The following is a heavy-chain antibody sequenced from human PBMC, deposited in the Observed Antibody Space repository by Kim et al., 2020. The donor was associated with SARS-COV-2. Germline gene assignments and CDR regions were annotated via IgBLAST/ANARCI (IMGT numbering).Heavy chain of an antibody. D-gene: IGHD3-16*01. V-gene: IGHV4-39*01. CDR2: IYYSGST. Sequence: SETLSLTCTVSGGSISSSSYYWGWIRQPPGKGLEWIGSIYYSGSTYYNPSLKSRVTISVDTSKNQFSLKLSSVTAADTAVYYCATLRYDYVITNPPYYFDYWGQGTLVTVSS. CDR3: ATLRYDYVITNPPYYFDY. J-gene: IGHJ4*02. CDR1: GGSISSSSYY.